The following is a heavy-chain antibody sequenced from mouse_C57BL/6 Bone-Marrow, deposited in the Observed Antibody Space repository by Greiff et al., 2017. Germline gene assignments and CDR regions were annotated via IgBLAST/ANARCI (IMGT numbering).Heavy chain of an antibody. J-gene: IGHJ2*01. CDR2: IDPNGGGT. D-gene: IGHD2-2*01. CDR3: ARERRVTTEYYFDY. V-gene: IGHV1-72*01. CDR1: GYTFTSYW. Sequence: QVQLQQPGAELVKPGASVKLSCKASGYTFTSYWMPWVKQRPGRGLEWIGRIDPNGGGTKYNEKFKSKATLTVDKPSSTAYMQLSSLTSEDSAVYYSARERRVTTEYYFDYWGQGTTLTVSS.